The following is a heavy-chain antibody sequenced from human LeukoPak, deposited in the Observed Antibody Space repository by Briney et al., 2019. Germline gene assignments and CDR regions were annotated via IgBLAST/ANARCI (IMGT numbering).Heavy chain of an antibody. CDR3: AREEGGYSSGWYRYYYYYYMDV. V-gene: IGHV4-61*02. D-gene: IGHD6-19*01. J-gene: IGHJ6*03. CDR2: IYTSGST. Sequence: SETLSLTCTVSGGSISSGSYYWSWIRQPAGKGLEWIGRIYTSGSTNYNPSLKSRVTISVDTSKNQFSLKLSSVTAADTAVYYCAREEGGYSSGWYRYYYYYYMDVWGKGTTVTISS. CDR1: GGSISSGSYY.